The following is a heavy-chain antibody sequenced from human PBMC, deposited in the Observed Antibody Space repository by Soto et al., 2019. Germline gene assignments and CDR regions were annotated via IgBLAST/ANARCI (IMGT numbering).Heavy chain of an antibody. CDR3: ARQFRYRTSLTPYYYYYMDF. CDR2: IYYSGYA. D-gene: IGHD3-16*02. CDR1: GGSINDGDYY. V-gene: IGHV4-39*01. Sequence: QVQLEESGPRLVKPSETLSLICTVSGGSINDGDYYWSWVRQPPGKGLECIGSIYYSGYAYYQSSLKSPGTIPLATATNQFSLKLSSVTAADSASYYCARQFRYRTSLTPYYYYYMDFWGKGTSVTVSS. J-gene: IGHJ6*03.